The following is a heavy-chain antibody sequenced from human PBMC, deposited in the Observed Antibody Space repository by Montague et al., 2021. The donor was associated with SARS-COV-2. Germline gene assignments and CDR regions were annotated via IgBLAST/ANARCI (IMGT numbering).Heavy chain of an antibody. CDR3: ARGQPPRITFGGIISYGLDV. CDR2: INHSGST. CDR1: GGSFSGYY. V-gene: IGHV4-34*01. J-gene: IGHJ6*02. Sequence: SETLSLTCAVYGGSFSGYYWTWIRQPPGKGLEWIGEINHSGSTNYNPSLKSRVTISVDTSNNQFSLKLRSVTAADTAVYYYARGQPPRITFGGIISYGLDVWGQGTTVTVSS. D-gene: IGHD3-16*02.